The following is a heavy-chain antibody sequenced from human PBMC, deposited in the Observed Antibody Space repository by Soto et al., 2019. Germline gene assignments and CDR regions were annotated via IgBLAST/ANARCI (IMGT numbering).Heavy chain of an antibody. V-gene: IGHV3-30-3*01. CDR2: ISYDGSNK. CDR1: GFTFSSYA. Sequence: GGSLRLSCASSGFTFSSYAMHWVRQAPGKGLEWVAVISYDGSNKNYADSVKGRFTISRDNSKNTLYLQMNSLRAEDTAVYYCARGYDFWSGYYYPYGMDVWGQGTTVTVSS. J-gene: IGHJ6*02. D-gene: IGHD3-3*01. CDR3: ARGYDFWSGYYYPYGMDV.